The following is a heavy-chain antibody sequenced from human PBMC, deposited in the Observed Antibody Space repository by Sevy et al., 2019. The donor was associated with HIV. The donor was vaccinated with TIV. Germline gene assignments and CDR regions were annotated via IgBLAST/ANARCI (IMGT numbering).Heavy chain of an antibody. J-gene: IGHJ4*02. Sequence: SETLSLTCTVSGDSISSYYWSWIRQPPGKGLEWIGYFYYSGITNYNPSVKSRVIISVDTSRNQISLKLSSVTAADTAVYYCARGIVAYYFDYWGQGTLVTVSS. D-gene: IGHD5-12*01. CDR2: FYYSGIT. CDR3: ARGIVAYYFDY. CDR1: GDSISSYY. V-gene: IGHV4-59*01.